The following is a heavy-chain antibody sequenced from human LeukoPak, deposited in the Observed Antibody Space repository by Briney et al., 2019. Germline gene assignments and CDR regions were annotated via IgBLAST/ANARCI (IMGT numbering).Heavy chain of an antibody. CDR2: IYYSGST. CDR3: ARGYGSGSYFDY. J-gene: IGHJ4*02. CDR1: GGSVSSGSYY. D-gene: IGHD3-10*01. Sequence: PSETLSLTCTVSGGSVSSGSYYWSWIRQPPGKGLEWIGYIYYSGSTNYNPSLKSRVTISVDTSKNQFSLRLSSMTAADTAVYYCARGYGSGSYFDYWGQGTLVTVSS. V-gene: IGHV4-61*01.